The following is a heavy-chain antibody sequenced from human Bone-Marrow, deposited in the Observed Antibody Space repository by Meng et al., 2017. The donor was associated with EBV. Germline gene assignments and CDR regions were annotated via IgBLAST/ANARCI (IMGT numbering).Heavy chain of an antibody. CDR2: VVPVFGTV. V-gene: IGHV1-69*01. Sequence: QVQLVQSGAAVKKPGSSVKVSCKGSGGTFTNYVFGWVRQAPGQRLEWVGGVVPVFGTVHYAQRFQGRLTIIADESSKTVYMELNSLIFEDTAKYYCARGDDISGYFPNWFDLWGQGTLVTVSS. CDR3: ARGDDISGYFPNWFDL. J-gene: IGHJ5*02. D-gene: IGHD3-22*01. CDR1: GGTFTNYV.